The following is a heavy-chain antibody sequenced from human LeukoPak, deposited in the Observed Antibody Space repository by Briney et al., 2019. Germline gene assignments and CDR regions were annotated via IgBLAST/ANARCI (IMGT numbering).Heavy chain of an antibody. CDR2: IYPSDSDT. Sequence: GESLKISCKGSGYSFTNYWIGWVRQMPGKGLEWMGSIYPSDSDTRYSPSFQGQVTISADKSISTAYLQWSNLKASDTAMFYCARRYCSGGSCNFDYWGQGTLVTVSS. V-gene: IGHV5-51*01. J-gene: IGHJ4*02. CDR1: GYSFTNYW. CDR3: ARRYCSGGSCNFDY. D-gene: IGHD2-15*01.